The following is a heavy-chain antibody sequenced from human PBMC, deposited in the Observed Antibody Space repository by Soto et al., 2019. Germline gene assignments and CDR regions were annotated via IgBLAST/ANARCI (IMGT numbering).Heavy chain of an antibody. Sequence: ASVKVSCKASGYTFTAFYIHWVRQAPGQGFEWMGWINPNSGGTNYAPKFQDWVTMTRDTSINTAYMELSRLRSDDTAVYYCARYGLAAAARVGYYYGMDVWGQGTTVTVSS. J-gene: IGHJ6*02. CDR2: INPNSGGT. V-gene: IGHV1-2*04. CDR3: ARYGLAAAARVGYYYGMDV. CDR1: GYTFTAFY. D-gene: IGHD6-13*01.